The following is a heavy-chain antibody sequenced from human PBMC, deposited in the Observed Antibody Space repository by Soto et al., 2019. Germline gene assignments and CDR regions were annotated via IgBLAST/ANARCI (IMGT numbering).Heavy chain of an antibody. V-gene: IGHV1-69*01. J-gene: IGHJ6*02. CDR2: IIPIFGTA. CDR3: ARAEGYRSSSYCYYGMDV. D-gene: IGHD6-6*01. CDR1: GGTFSSYA. Sequence: QVQLVQSGAEVKKPGSSVKVSCKASGGTFSSYAISWVRQAPGQGLEWMGGIIPIFGTANYAQKFQGRVTITADESTSIPYMVFSRLRSEETAVYYCARAEGYRSSSYCYYGMDVWGQGTTVTVSS.